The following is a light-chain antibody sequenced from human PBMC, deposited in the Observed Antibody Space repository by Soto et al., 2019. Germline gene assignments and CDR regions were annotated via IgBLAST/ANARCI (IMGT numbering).Light chain of an antibody. J-gene: IGKJ2*01. CDR3: MQALQIPSMYT. CDR2: LGS. V-gene: IGKV2-28*01. Sequence: DIVMTQSPLSLPVTPGEPASISCRSSQSLLHSNGYNYLDWYLQKPGQSPRLLIYLGSNRASGVPDRFSGSGSGTDFTLKISRVEAEDVGVYYCMQALQIPSMYTFGQGTKLEIK. CDR1: QSLLHSNGYNY.